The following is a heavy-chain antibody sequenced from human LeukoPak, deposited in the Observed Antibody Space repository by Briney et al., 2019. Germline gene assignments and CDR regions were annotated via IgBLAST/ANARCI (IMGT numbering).Heavy chain of an antibody. CDR1: GHTFTGYY. CDR2: INPNSGDT. V-gene: IGHV1-2*02. CDR3: ARDPNNWNYNWFDP. J-gene: IGHJ5*02. Sequence: ASVKVSCKASGHTFTGYYLHWVRQAPGQGLEWMGWINPNSGDTNYAQKFQGRVTMTRDTSISTAYMELSGLISDDTAVYYCARDPNNWNYNWFDPWGQGALVTVSS. D-gene: IGHD1-7*01.